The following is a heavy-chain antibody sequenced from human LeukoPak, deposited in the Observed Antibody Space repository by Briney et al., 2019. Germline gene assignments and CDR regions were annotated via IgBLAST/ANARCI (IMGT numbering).Heavy chain of an antibody. J-gene: IGHJ4*02. CDR1: GFTFSSYA. CDR3: AKDFRAYSSGCGDY. CDR2: ISGSGGST. D-gene: IGHD6-19*01. V-gene: IGHV3-23*01. Sequence: PGGSLRLSCAASGFTFSSYAMSWVRQAPGKGLEWVSAISGSGGSTYYADSVKGRLTISRDNSKNTLYLQMNSLRAEDTAVYYCAKDFRAYSSGCGDYWGQGTLVTVSS.